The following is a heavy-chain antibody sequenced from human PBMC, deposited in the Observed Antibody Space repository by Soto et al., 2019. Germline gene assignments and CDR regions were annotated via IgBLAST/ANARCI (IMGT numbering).Heavy chain of an antibody. V-gene: IGHV3-30-3*01. D-gene: IGHD6-19*01. J-gene: IGHJ5*02. CDR2: ISFDGSNE. CDR3: ARDLASSRGWSPGPNWFDP. CDR1: GFTFSTYD. Sequence: PGGSLRLSCAASGFTFSTYDMHWVRQAPGKGLEWVAIISFDGSNEYYADSVKGRFTISRDNSRNTLYLQMTSLRDDDTAVYFCARDLASSRGWSPGPNWFDPWGQGTLVTVSS.